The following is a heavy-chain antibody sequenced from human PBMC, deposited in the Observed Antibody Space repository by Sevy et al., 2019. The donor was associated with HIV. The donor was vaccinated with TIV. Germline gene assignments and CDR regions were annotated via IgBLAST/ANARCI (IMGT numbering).Heavy chain of an antibody. CDR2: ISWNSGSI. V-gene: IGHV3-9*01. Sequence: GGSLRLSCAASGFTFDDYVMHWVRQAPGKGLEWVSGISWNSGSIGYADSVKGRFTISRDNAKNSLYLQMNSLRAEDTALYYCAKDGQWLVESFFDYWGQGTLVTVSS. D-gene: IGHD6-19*01. CDR3: AKDGQWLVESFFDY. CDR1: GFTFDDYV. J-gene: IGHJ4*02.